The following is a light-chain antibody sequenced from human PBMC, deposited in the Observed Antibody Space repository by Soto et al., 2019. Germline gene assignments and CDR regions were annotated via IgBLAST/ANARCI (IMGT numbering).Light chain of an antibody. J-gene: IGKJ1*01. CDR3: QHYSSSPRSWT. V-gene: IGKV3-20*01. Sequence: EIVLTQSPGILSLSPGERATLSCRASQSVSSSYLAWYQQKPGQAPRLLIYGASSRATGIPDRFSGSGFGTDLTLTISRLEPEDFAVYYCQHYSSSPRSWTFRQGNKVEIK. CDR2: GAS. CDR1: QSVSSSY.